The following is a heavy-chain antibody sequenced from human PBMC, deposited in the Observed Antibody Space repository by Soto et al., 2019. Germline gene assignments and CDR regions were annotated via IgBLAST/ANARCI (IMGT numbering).Heavy chain of an antibody. V-gene: IGHV3-30-3*01. J-gene: IGHJ5*02. CDR2: VSKDVNSK. CDR1: GFIFSNYD. Sequence: QLVESGGGVVQPGRSLRLSCAASGFIFSNYDMHWVRQAPGKGLEWVAVVSKDVNSKYYVGSVQGRFTISRDNSKNTLYLQMNGLRAEDTAMYYCTRGIKGGLDPWGQGTLVTVSS. CDR3: TRGIKGGLDP.